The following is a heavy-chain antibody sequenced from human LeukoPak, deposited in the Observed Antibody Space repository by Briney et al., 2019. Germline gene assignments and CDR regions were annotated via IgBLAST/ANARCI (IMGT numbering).Heavy chain of an antibody. CDR3: ARDCSSTSCYRMDV. CDR2: IYSGGST. V-gene: IGHV3-66*02. CDR1: GFTVSSNY. J-gene: IGHJ6*04. D-gene: IGHD2-2*01. Sequence: AGGSLRLSCAASGFTVSSNYMSWVRQAPGKGLEWVSVIYSGGSTYYADSVKGRFTISRDNSKNTLYLQMNSLRAEDTAVNYCARDCSSTSCYRMDVWGKGTTVTVSS.